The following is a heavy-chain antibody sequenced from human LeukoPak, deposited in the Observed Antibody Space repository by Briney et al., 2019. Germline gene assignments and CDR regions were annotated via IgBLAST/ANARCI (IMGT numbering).Heavy chain of an antibody. CDR2: INHSGST. J-gene: IGHJ4*02. CDR1: GGSFSGYY. CDR3: ARAGSGYSFDN. Sequence: SETLSLTCAVYGGSFSGYYWSWIRQPPGKGLEWIGEINHSGSTNYNPSLKSRVTISVDTSKNQFSLKLNSVTAADTAVYYCARAGSGYSFDNWGQGKLVTVSS. D-gene: IGHD3-22*01. V-gene: IGHV4-34*01.